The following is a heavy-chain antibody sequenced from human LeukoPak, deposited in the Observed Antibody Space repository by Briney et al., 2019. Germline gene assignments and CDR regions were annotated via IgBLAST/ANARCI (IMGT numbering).Heavy chain of an antibody. D-gene: IGHD4-17*01. CDR3: AGGPTVTIDY. Sequence: SETLSLTCTLSVDSINIGDYHCSSIRQPPGKGLEWIGSTYYQPSLKSRVSISVDISKNQFSLKLSSVTAADTAVYYCAGGPTVTIDYWGQGTLVTVSS. V-gene: IGHV4-30-4*01. CDR1: VDSINIGDYH. CDR2: ST. J-gene: IGHJ4*02.